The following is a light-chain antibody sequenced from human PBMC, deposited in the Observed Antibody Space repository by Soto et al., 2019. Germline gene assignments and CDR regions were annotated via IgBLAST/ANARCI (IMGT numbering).Light chain of an antibody. Sequence: AIQMTQSPSSLSASVGDRFTITCRSSQGIRSELGWYQQKPGKAPKLLIYDASNLEGGVPSRFSGTGSGTEFTLTISSLQPDDFATYYCQQYNSYSPITFGQGTRLEIK. CDR3: QQYNSYSPIT. J-gene: IGKJ5*01. CDR2: DAS. CDR1: QGIRSE. V-gene: IGKV1-13*02.